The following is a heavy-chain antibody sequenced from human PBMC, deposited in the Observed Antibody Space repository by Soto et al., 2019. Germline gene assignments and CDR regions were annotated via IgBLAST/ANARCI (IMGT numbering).Heavy chain of an antibody. CDR2: ISYDGSNK. CDR1: GFTFSSYG. D-gene: IGHD6-19*01. CDR3: AKDLSSGWEQDSRYYYYGMDV. J-gene: IGHJ6*02. Sequence: VGSLRLSCAASGFTFSSYGMHWVRQAPGKGLEWVAVISYDGSNKYYADSVKGRFTISRDNSKNTLYLQMNSLRAEDTAVSYCAKDLSSGWEQDSRYYYYGMDVWGQGTTVTVSS. V-gene: IGHV3-30*18.